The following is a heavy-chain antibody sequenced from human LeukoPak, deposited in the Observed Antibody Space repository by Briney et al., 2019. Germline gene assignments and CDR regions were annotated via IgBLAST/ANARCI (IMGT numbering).Heavy chain of an antibody. CDR2: INHSGST. Sequence: KPSETLSLTCAVYGGSFSGYYWSWIRQPPGKGLEWIGEINHSGSTNYNPSLKSRVTITVDTSKNQFSLKLSSVTAADTAVYYCARGSSGGWYSDYWAREPWSPSPQ. V-gene: IGHV4-34*01. CDR1: GGSFSGYY. D-gene: IGHD6-19*01. J-gene: IGHJ4*02. CDR3: ARGSSGGWYSDY.